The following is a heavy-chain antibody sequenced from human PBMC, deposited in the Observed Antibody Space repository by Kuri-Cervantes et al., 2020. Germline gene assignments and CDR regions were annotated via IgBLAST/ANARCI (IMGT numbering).Heavy chain of an antibody. CDR3: ARDHWGFGTYWYFDL. D-gene: IGHD7-27*01. Sequence: SETLSLTCAVYGGSFSGYYWSWIRQPPGKGLEWIGEINHSGSINYNPSLKSRVTISVDTSKNQFSLKLSSVTAADTAVYYCARDHWGFGTYWYFDLWGRGTLVTVSS. CDR2: INHSGSI. J-gene: IGHJ2*01. V-gene: IGHV4-34*01. CDR1: GGSFSGYY.